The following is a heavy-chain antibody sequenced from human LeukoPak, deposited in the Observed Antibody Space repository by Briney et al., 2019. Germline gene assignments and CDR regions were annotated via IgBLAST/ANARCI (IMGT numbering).Heavy chain of an antibody. CDR3: ASIDSGSYSSYWYFDL. CDR2: IYYSGST. Sequence: SETLSLTCTVSGGSISSGGYYWSWIRQHPGKGLEWIGYIYYSGSTYYNPPLKSRVTISVDTSKNQFSLKLSSVTAADTAVYYCASIDSGSYSSYWYFDLWGRGTLVTVSS. D-gene: IGHD1-26*01. V-gene: IGHV4-31*03. CDR1: GGSISSGGYY. J-gene: IGHJ2*01.